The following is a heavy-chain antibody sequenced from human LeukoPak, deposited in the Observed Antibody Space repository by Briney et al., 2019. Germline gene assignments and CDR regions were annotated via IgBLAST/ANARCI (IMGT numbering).Heavy chain of an antibody. CDR1: GFAFSTSC. D-gene: IGHD3-22*01. J-gene: IGHJ4*02. Sequence: SGGSLRLSCTASGFAFSTSCMHWVRQAPGTGLVWASRIDTGGSSTTYAAFVKGRFTISRDNAKNTLYQQMNSLTAEDTAVYYCARSDYYGRSGYFLDLRGQGALVTVSS. V-gene: IGHV3-74*01. CDR2: IDTGGSST. CDR3: ARSDYYGRSGYFLDL.